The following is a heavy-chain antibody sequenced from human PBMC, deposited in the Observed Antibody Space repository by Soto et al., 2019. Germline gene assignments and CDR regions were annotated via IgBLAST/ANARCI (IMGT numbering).Heavy chain of an antibody. CDR2: ISDDSSYI. V-gene: IGHV3-21*06. CDR1: GFMFNAYT. Sequence: GGSVGLSCASWGFMFNAYTMKWVREAPGKGLEWLSSISDDSSYIDYADPLRGRFTVCRDNARNSLCLQIDNLAIYDTAVYYCATPYNFNHWGPGTLVTVSS. CDR3: ATPYNFNH. D-gene: IGHD3-10*01. J-gene: IGHJ5*02.